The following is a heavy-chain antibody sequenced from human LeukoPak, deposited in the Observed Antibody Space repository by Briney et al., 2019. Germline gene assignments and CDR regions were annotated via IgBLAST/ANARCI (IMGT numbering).Heavy chain of an antibody. J-gene: IGHJ4*02. CDR3: ARDLGDTSDNWRPSDFGY. CDR2: ITNSGSFT. Sequence: PGGSLRLSCAASGFTFSNYGMNWVRQAPGKGLEWLSYITNSGSFTHHTDSVRGRFTISRDNAKNSLFLQMNSLRAEDTGVYYCARDLGDTSDNWRPSDFGYWGQGTLVTVSS. V-gene: IGHV3-21*01. D-gene: IGHD1-20*01. CDR1: GFTFSNYG.